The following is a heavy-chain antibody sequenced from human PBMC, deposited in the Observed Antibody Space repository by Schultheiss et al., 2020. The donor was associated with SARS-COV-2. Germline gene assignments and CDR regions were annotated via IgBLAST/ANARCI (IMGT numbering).Heavy chain of an antibody. CDR1: GFTFSSYS. CDR2: ISSSSSTI. V-gene: IGHV3-48*01. Sequence: GGSLRLSCAASGFTFSSYSMNWVRQAPGKGLEWVSYISSSSSTIYYADSVKGRFTISRDNAQNSLYLQMNSLRVEDTAIYYCARADDYGGNSLDHWGQGTLVTVSS. CDR3: ARADDYGGNSLDH. D-gene: IGHD4-23*01. J-gene: IGHJ4*02.